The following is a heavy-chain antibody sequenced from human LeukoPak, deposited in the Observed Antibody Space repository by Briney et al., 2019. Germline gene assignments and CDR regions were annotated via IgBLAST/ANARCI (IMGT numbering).Heavy chain of an antibody. D-gene: IGHD4/OR15-4a*01. CDR3: ARGRLWTWDY. Sequence: SETLSLTCTVSSASISTYHWTWIRQPPGKGLEWIGNINYSGSTNYNPPLKSRVTISIDTSKNQFSLKLTSVTAADTAVYYCARGRLWTWDYWGQGALVTVSS. J-gene: IGHJ4*02. V-gene: IGHV4-59*08. CDR2: INYSGST. CDR1: SASISTYH.